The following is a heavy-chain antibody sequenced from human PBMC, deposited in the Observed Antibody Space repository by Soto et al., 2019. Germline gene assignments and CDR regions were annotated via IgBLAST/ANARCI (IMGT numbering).Heavy chain of an antibody. CDR1: GGSISSGGYS. J-gene: IGHJ4*02. CDR3: ARASTSVTTLDY. Sequence: QLQLQESGSELVKPSQTLSLTCAVSGGSISSGGYSWSWIQQPPAKGLEWIGYIYDSGSTYYNPSLKSRVTISVDRSKNQFSLKLSSVTAADTAVYYSARASTSVTTLDYWGQGTLVTVSS. D-gene: IGHD4-17*01. V-gene: IGHV4-30-2*01. CDR2: IYDSGST.